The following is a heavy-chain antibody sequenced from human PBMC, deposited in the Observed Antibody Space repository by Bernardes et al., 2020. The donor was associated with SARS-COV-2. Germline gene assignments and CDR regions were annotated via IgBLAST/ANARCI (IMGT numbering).Heavy chain of an antibody. V-gene: IGHV3-33*01. CDR3: ATEDGEWLES. CDR2: IWHDGSRE. D-gene: IGHD4-17*01. CDR1: GFTFRDYT. Sequence: GGSLRLSCAASGFTFRDYTMHWVRQAPGKGLEWVAVIWHDGSREYYVDSVNGRFAISRDNSNNTLYLQMNNLRGEDTALYRCATEDGEWLESWGQGTLVTGAS. J-gene: IGHJ5*01.